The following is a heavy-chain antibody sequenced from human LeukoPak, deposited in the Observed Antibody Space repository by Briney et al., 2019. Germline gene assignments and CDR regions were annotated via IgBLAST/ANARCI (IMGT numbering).Heavy chain of an antibody. Sequence: GASVKVSCKASGYTFTSYAMNWVRQAPGQGLEWMGWINPNSGGTNYAQKFQGWVTMTRDTSKNQFSLKLSSVTAADTAVYYCARARRGLLWFGDQGHAFDIWGQGTMVTVSS. CDR2: INPNSGGT. D-gene: IGHD3-10*01. V-gene: IGHV1-2*04. CDR3: ARARRGLLWFGDQGHAFDI. J-gene: IGHJ3*02. CDR1: GYTFTSYA.